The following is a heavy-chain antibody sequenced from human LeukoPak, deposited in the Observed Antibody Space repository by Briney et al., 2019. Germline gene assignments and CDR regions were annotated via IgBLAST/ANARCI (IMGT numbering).Heavy chain of an antibody. V-gene: IGHV3-49*04. CDR2: IRSKAYGGTT. D-gene: IGHD3-3*01. Sequence: GGSLRLSCPASGFTFGDYAMSWVRQAPGKGLEWVGFIRSKAYGGTTEYAASVKGRFTISRDDSKSIAYLQMNSLKTEDTAVYYCTRDSGDFWSGYYHWGQGTMVTVSS. J-gene: IGHJ3*01. CDR1: GFTFGDYA. CDR3: TRDSGDFWSGYYH.